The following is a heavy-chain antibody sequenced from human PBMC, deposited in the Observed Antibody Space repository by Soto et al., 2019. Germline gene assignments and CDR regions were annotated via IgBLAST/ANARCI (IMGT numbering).Heavy chain of an antibody. CDR1: GYSFTSYW. CDR2: IYPGDSDT. V-gene: IGHV5-51*01. J-gene: IGHJ3*02. D-gene: IGHD3-9*01. Sequence: GESLKISCKGSGYSFTSYWIGWVRQMPGKGLEWMGIIYPGDSDTRYSPSFQGQVTISADKSISTAYLQWSSLKASATAMYHCARNNDILTGPGAFDIWGHGTMVTVSS. CDR3: ARNNDILTGPGAFDI.